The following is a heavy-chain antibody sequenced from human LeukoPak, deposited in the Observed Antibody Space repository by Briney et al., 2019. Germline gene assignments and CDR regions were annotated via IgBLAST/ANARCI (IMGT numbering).Heavy chain of an antibody. Sequence: SETLSLTCAVYGGSFSGYYGSWIRQPPGKGVEWIGEINHSGRTNYHPSLKSRVTISVDTSKNQFSLKLSSVTAADTAVYYCAADAFDIWGQGTMVTVSS. CDR3: AADAFDI. V-gene: IGHV4-34*01. CDR1: GGSFSGYY. J-gene: IGHJ3*02. CDR2: INHSGRT.